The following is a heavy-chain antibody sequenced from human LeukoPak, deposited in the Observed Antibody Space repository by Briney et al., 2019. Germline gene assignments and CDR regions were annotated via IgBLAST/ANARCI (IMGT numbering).Heavy chain of an antibody. CDR3: ARAPWDGWLQEDYMDV. Sequence: SETLSLTCAVYGGSFSGYYWSWIRQPPGKGLEWIGEINHSGSTNYNPSLKSRVTISVDTSKNQFSLKLSSVTAADTAVYYCARAPWDGWLQEDYMDVWGKGTTVTVSS. V-gene: IGHV4-34*01. CDR2: INHSGST. J-gene: IGHJ6*03. CDR1: GGSFSGYY. D-gene: IGHD5-24*01.